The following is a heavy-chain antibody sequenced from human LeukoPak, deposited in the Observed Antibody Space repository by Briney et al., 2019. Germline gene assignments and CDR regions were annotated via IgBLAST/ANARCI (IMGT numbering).Heavy chain of an antibody. J-gene: IGHJ4*02. Sequence: GGSLRLSCAASEFTFSSYSMNWVRQAPGKGLEWVSSISSSSSYIYYADSVKGRFTISRDNAKNSLYLQMNSLRAEDTAVYYCARDGYSSKGGKSYYFDYWGQGTLVTVSS. V-gene: IGHV3-21*01. CDR2: ISSSSSYI. D-gene: IGHD6-13*01. CDR3: ARDGYSSKGGKSYYFDY. CDR1: EFTFSSYS.